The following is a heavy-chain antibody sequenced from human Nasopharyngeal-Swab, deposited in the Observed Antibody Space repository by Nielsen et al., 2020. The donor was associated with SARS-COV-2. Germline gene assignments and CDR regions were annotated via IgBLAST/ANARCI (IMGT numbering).Heavy chain of an antibody. D-gene: IGHD1/OR15-1a*01. Sequence: ASVKVSCKASGYTFTGNFMHWVRQAPGQGLEWMGRINPNSGGTKFAQKLQGRVTLTRDTSISTTYMELSRLRSDDTAVYYCARDLSNTGDALDIWGQGTLVTVSS. CDR1: GYTFTGNF. V-gene: IGHV1-2*06. CDR2: INPNSGGT. CDR3: ARDLSNTGDALDI. J-gene: IGHJ3*02.